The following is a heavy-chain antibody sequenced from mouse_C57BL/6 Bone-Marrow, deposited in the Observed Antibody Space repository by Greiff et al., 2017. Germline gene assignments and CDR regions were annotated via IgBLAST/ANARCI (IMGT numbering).Heavy chain of an antibody. D-gene: IGHD3-2*02. CDR3: ARRGSSGPFAY. CDR1: GYTFTSYW. CDR2: IDPSDSET. J-gene: IGHJ3*01. V-gene: IGHV1-52*01. Sequence: QVQLQQPGAELVRPGSSVKLSCKASGYTFTSYWMHWVKQRPIQGLEWIGNIDPSDSETHYNQKFKDKDTLTVDKSSSTAYMQLSSLTSEDSAVYDCARRGSSGPFAYWGQGTLVTVSA.